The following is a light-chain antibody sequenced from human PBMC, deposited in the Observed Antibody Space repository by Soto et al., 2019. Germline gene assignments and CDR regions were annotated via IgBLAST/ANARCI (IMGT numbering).Light chain of an antibody. CDR1: SSDVGDYKY. V-gene: IGLV2-14*01. Sequence: QSVLTQPASVSASPGQSITISCTGTSSDVGDYKYVSWYQQHPGKAPQLMIYEVTSRPSGVSNRFSGSKSGNTASLTISGLQAEDEADYYCYSYTSSRNWVFGGGTKLTVL. CDR3: YSYTSSRNWV. CDR2: EVT. J-gene: IGLJ3*02.